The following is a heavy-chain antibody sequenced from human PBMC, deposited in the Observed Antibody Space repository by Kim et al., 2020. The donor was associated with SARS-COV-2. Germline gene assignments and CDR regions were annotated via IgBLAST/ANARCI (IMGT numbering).Heavy chain of an antibody. J-gene: IGHJ4*02. Sequence: GGSLRLSCAASGFTFSSYAMSWVRQAPGKGLEWVSAISGSGGSTYYADSVNGRFTISRDNSKNTLYLQMNSLRAEDTAVYYCARGRHAMVRGVPIDYWGQGTLVTVSS. CDR2: ISGSGGST. V-gene: IGHV3-23*01. CDR1: GFTFSSYA. CDR3: ARGRHAMVRGVPIDY. D-gene: IGHD3-10*01.